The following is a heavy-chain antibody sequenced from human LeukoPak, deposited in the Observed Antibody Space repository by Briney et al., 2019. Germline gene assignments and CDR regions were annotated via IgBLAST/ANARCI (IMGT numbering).Heavy chain of an antibody. V-gene: IGHV3-33*01. CDR3: ARVGYGSGSLDY. CDR1: GFTFSSYG. J-gene: IGHJ4*02. CDR2: IWYDGSNK. Sequence: GRSLRLSCAASGFTFSSYGMHWVRQAPGKGLEWVAVIWYDGSNKYYADSVKGRFTISRDNSKNTQYLQMNSLRAEDTAVYYCARVGYGSGSLDYWGQGTLVTVSS. D-gene: IGHD3-10*01.